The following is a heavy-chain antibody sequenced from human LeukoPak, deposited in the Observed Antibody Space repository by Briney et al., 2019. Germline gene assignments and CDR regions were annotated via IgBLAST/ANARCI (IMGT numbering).Heavy chain of an antibody. Sequence: KPSETLSLTCTVSGGSISSGSYYWSWIRQPAGKGLEWIGRIYTSGSTNYNPSLKSRVTISVDTSKNQFSLKLSSVTAADTAVYYCARDFKNRNWFDPWGQGTLVTVSS. V-gene: IGHV4-61*02. CDR2: IYTSGST. D-gene: IGHD1/OR15-1a*01. CDR3: ARDFKNRNWFDP. J-gene: IGHJ5*02. CDR1: GGSISSGSYY.